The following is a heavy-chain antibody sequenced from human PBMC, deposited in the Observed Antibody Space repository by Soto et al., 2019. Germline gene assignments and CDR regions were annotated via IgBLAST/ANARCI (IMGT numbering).Heavy chain of an antibody. CDR1: GFTFSSYA. CDR2: ISYDGSNK. D-gene: IGHD4-17*01. CDR3: ARDEGYGDSKNDYYYYGMDV. V-gene: IGHV3-30-3*01. Sequence: PGGSLRLSCAASGFTFSSYAMHWVRQAPGKGLEWVAVISYDGSNKYYADSVKGRFTISRDNSKNTLYLQMNSLRAEDTAVYYCARDEGYGDSKNDYYYYGMDVWGQGTTVTVSS. J-gene: IGHJ6*02.